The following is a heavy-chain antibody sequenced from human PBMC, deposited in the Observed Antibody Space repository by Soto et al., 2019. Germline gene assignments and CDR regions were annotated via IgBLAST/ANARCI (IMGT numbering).Heavy chain of an antibody. CDR1: GGSISSGDYY. J-gene: IGHJ5*02. CDR3: ARARRYTSSWYWFDP. V-gene: IGHV4-31*03. D-gene: IGHD6-13*01. CDR2: IYYGGST. Sequence: SVILSLTCPVSGGSISSGDYYWSWKRQHPGKGLEWIGYIYYGGSTNYNPSLKSRVTMSVDTTKNQFSLKLTSVTAADTAVYYCARARRYTSSWYWFDPWGQGTLVTVSS.